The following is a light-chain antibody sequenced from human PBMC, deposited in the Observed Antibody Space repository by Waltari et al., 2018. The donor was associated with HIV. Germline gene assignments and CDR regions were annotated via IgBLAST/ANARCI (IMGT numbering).Light chain of an antibody. V-gene: IGLV1-47*01. CDR3: AAWDDSLSGLHVV. CDR1: RSNIGRNY. J-gene: IGLJ2*01. Sequence: QSVLTQPPSASGTPGQRVTISCSGSRSNIGRNYVYWYQQLPGTAPKLLIYRNNQRPSGVPDRVSGSKSGTSASLAISGLRSEDEADYYCAAWDDSLSGLHVVFGGGTKVTVL. CDR2: RNN.